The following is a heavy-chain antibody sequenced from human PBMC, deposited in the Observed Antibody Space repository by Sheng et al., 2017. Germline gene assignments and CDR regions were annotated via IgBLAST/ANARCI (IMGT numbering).Heavy chain of an antibody. V-gene: IGHV3-48*01. J-gene: IGHJ3*02. D-gene: IGHD3-16*02. CDR3: ARDSTTDYDYVWGSYRTTLGAFDI. CDR1: GFTFSSYS. CDR2: ISSSSSTI. Sequence: EVQLVESGGGLVQPGGSLRLSCAASGFTFSSYSMNWVRQAPGKGLEWVSYISSSSSTIYYADSVKGRFTISRDNAKNSLYLQMNSLRAEDTAVYYCARDSTTDYDYVWGSYRTTLGAFDIWGQGTMVTVSS.